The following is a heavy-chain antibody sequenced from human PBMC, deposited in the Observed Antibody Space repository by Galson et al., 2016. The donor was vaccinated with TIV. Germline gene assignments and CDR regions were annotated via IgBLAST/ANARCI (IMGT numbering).Heavy chain of an antibody. D-gene: IGHD4-23*01. CDR3: ARRKNYGGDAFDL. V-gene: IGHV3-23*01. Sequence: SLRLSCAASGFTLNNYGMNWVRQAPGKGLEWVSGISGSGGITYLADSVKGRFTTSRDNSKDTLYLHMNSLRAEDTAVYFCARRKNYGGDAFDLWGQGTMVTVSS. CDR2: ISGSGGIT. J-gene: IGHJ3*01. CDR1: GFTLNNYG.